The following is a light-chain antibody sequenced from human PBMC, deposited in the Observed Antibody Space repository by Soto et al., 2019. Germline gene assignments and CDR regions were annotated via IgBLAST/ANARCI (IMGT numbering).Light chain of an antibody. CDR3: QQYNNWPWT. Sequence: EIVMTQSPATLSVSPWEIATLACRASQSVSSNLAWYQQKPGQAPRLLIYGASTRATGIPARFSGSGSGTEFTLTISSLQSVDFAVYSCQQYNNWPWTFGQGTKVDI. CDR2: GAS. CDR1: QSVSSN. V-gene: IGKV3-15*01. J-gene: IGKJ1*01.